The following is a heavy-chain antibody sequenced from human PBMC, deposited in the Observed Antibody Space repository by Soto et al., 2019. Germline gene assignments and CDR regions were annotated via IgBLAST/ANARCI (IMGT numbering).Heavy chain of an antibody. J-gene: IGHJ3*01. D-gene: IGHD3-3*01. CDR1: GGTFSSYT. CDR2: IIPILGIA. V-gene: IGHV1-69*04. CDR3: ARDPVTVHYDCWSAVGAFDV. Sequence: GASVKVSCKASGGTFSSYTISWVRQAPGQGLECMGRIIPILGIANYAQKFQGRVTITADKSTSTAYMELSSLRSEDTAVYYCARDPVTVHYDCWSAVGAFDVWGQGTMVTVSS.